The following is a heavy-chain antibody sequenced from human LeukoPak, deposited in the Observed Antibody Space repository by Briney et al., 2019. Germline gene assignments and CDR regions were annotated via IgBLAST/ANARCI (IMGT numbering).Heavy chain of an antibody. CDR2: IWYDGSNK. Sequence: GGPLRLSCAASGFTFSSYGMHWVRQAPGKGLEWVAVIWYDGSNKYYADSVKGRFTISRDNAKNSLYLQMNSLRAEDTAVYYCARTGGVSSGENWFDPWGQGTLVTVSS. D-gene: IGHD6-25*01. V-gene: IGHV3-33*03. CDR1: GFTFSSYG. J-gene: IGHJ5*02. CDR3: ARTGGVSSGENWFDP.